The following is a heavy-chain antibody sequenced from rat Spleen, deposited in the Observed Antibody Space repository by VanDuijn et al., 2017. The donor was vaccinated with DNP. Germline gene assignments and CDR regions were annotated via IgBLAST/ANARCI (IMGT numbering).Heavy chain of an antibody. V-gene: IGHV5-22*01. CDR1: GFTFSDYY. CDR3: ARHVLPLRVWDY. J-gene: IGHJ2*01. Sequence: EVQLVESGGGLVQPGRSLKLSCAASGFTFSDYYMAWVRQAPTKGLEWVAYISYDGGDTYNGDSVKGRFTISRDNAKSTLYLQMNSLRSEDMATYYCARHVLPLRVWDYWGQGVMVTVSS. D-gene: IGHD1-4*01. CDR2: ISYDGGDT.